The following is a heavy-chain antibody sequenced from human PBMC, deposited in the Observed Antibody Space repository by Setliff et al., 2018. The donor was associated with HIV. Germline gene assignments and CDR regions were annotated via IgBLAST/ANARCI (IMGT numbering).Heavy chain of an antibody. V-gene: IGHV4-38-2*01. CDR3: ARLGRAIDDGGSSLRLDF. CDR2: ISSSGTT. CDR1: GYSISSGYY. D-gene: IGHD2-21*01. Sequence: SETLSLTCAVSGYSISSGYYWGWIRQPPGKALEWIGYISSSGTTNYNPSLRSRVTISMETSNTRFSLWLRSATAADTATYFCARLGRAIDDGGSSLRLDFWGQGMLVTVSS. J-gene: IGHJ4*02.